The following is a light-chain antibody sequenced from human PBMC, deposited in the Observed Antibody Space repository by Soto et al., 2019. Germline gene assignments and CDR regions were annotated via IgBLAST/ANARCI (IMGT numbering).Light chain of an antibody. CDR2: EIN. J-gene: IGLJ2*01. CDR1: SNDIGGYNL. CDR3: SSFAGGATFV. V-gene: IGLV2-23*02. Sequence: QSVLTQPASVSGSPGQSITISCTGTSNDIGGYNLVSWYQHHPGKAPKLIIYEINKRPSGVSDRFSGSKSGNSASLTISALQSGDEADYSCSSFAGGATFVFGGGTKLTVL.